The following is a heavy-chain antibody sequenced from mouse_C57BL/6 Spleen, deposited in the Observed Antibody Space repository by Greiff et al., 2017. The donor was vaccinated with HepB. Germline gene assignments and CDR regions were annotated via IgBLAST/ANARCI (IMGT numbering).Heavy chain of an antibody. Sequence: EVMLVESGEGLVKPGGSLKLSCAASGFTFSSYAMSWVRQTPEKRLEWVAYISSGGDYIYYADTVKGRFTISRDNARNTLYLQMSSLKSEDTAMYYCTRGTTVVATPDYYAMDYWGQGTSVTVSS. CDR3: TRGTTVVATPDYYAMDY. CDR2: ISSGGDYI. D-gene: IGHD1-1*01. J-gene: IGHJ4*01. CDR1: GFTFSSYA. V-gene: IGHV5-9-1*02.